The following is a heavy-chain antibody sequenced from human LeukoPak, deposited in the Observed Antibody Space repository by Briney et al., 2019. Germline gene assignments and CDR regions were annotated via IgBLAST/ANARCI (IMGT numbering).Heavy chain of an antibody. Sequence: GASVKVSRKASGYTFTSYYMHWVRQAPGQGLEWMGWISAYNGNTNYAQKLQGRVTMTTDTSTSTAYMELRSLRSDDTAVYYCARDDYGDYNWFDPWGQGTLVTVSS. J-gene: IGHJ5*02. V-gene: IGHV1-18*04. CDR1: GYTFTSYY. CDR2: ISAYNGNT. CDR3: ARDDYGDYNWFDP. D-gene: IGHD4-17*01.